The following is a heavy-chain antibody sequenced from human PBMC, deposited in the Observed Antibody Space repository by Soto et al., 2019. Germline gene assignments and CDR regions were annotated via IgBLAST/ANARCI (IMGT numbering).Heavy chain of an antibody. CDR1: GYTFTGYY. D-gene: IGHD2-2*01. Sequence: ASVKVSCKASGYTFTGYYIHWVRQAPGQGLKWMGWINPNSGGTNYAQKFQGWVTMTRDTSISTAYMELSRLRSDDTAVHYCARDLLRTVVPAAKGPNYYYYGMDVWGQGTTATVSS. CDR2: INPNSGGT. V-gene: IGHV1-2*04. J-gene: IGHJ6*02. CDR3: ARDLLRTVVPAAKGPNYYYYGMDV.